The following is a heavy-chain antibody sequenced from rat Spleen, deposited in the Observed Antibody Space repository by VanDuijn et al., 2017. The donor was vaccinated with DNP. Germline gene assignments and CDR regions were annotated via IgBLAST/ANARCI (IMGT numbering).Heavy chain of an antibody. D-gene: IGHD1-11*01. CDR1: GFNFNDYW. CDR3: ARERGGVDH. Sequence: EVKLVESGGGLVQPGRSVKLSCAASGFNFNDYWMGWVRQAPGKGLEWIGEINEDSSTIKYIPSVRDKFTISRDNAQNTLYLQMSKLGSEDTAIYYCARERGGVDHWGQGVKVTVSS. J-gene: IGHJ2*01. V-gene: IGHV4-2*01. CDR2: INEDSSTI.